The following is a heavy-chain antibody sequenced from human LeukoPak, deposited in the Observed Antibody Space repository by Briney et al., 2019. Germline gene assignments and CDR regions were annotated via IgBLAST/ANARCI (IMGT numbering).Heavy chain of an antibody. V-gene: IGHV1-69*13. D-gene: IGHD3-16*01. CDR2: IIPIFGTA. CDR3: AGGPMLYYGMDV. Sequence: SVKVSCKASGGTFSSYAISWVRQAPGQGLEWMGGIIPIFGTANYAQKFQGRVTVTADESTSTAYMELSSLRSEDTAVYYCAGGPMLYYGMDVWGQGTTVTVSS. CDR1: GGTFSSYA. J-gene: IGHJ6*02.